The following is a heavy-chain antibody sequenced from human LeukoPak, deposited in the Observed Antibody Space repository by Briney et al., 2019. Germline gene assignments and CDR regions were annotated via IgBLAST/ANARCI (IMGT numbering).Heavy chain of an antibody. CDR2: ITGSGGNT. J-gene: IGHJ4*02. CDR1: GFTFSSYA. V-gene: IGHV3-23*01. Sequence: GGSLRLSCAAPGFTFSSYAMSWVRQAPGKGLEWVSLITGSGGNTYSADSVKGRFTISRDNSKNTLYLQMSSLRAEDTAIYYCAQGTPTGYGTSWFDYWGQGTLVTVSS. CDR3: AQGTPTGYGTSWFDY. D-gene: IGHD6-13*01.